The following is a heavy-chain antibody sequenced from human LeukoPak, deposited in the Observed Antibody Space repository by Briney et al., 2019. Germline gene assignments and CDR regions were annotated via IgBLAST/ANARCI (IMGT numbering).Heavy chain of an antibody. V-gene: IGHV3-48*04. CDR2: ISSTSSTV. CDR1: GFTFSSYS. CDR3: ARDFYDGFALDY. Sequence: GGSLRLSCAVSGFTFSSYSMTWVRQAPGKGLEWVSYISSTSSTVYYADSVKGRFTISRDNARNSLYLQMDNLRAEDTGVYYCARDFYDGFALDYWGQGTLVTVSS. D-gene: IGHD2/OR15-2a*01. J-gene: IGHJ4*02.